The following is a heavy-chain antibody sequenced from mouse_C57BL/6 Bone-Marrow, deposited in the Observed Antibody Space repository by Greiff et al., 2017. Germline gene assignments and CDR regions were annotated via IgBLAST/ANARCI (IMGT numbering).Heavy chain of an antibody. CDR3: ARDQGHY. CDR2: ISDGGSYT. Sequence: EVQLVESGGGLVKPGGSLKLSCAASGFTFSSYAMSWVRQTPEKRLEWVATISDGGSYTYYPDNVKGRFTISRDNAKNNLYLQMSHLKSEDTAMYYCARDQGHYWGQGTTLTVSS. D-gene: IGHD3-2*02. J-gene: IGHJ2*01. CDR1: GFTFSSYA. V-gene: IGHV5-4*01.